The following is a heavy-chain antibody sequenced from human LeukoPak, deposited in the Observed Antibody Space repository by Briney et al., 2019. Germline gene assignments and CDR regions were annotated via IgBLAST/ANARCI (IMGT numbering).Heavy chain of an antibody. Sequence: PGGSLRLSCAASGFTFSIYSMNWVRQAPGKGLEWVSSISSSSSYIYYADSVKGRFTISRDNAKNSLYLQMNSLRAEDTAVYYCARDNADYYDSSGYWRWGQGTLVTVSS. CDR3: ARDNADYYDSSGYWR. V-gene: IGHV3-21*01. J-gene: IGHJ4*02. CDR1: GFTFSIYS. D-gene: IGHD3-22*01. CDR2: ISSSSSYI.